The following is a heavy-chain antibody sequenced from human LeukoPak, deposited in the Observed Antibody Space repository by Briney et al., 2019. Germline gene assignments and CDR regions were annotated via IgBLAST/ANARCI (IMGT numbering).Heavy chain of an antibody. V-gene: IGHV4-59*08. J-gene: IGHJ4*02. CDR3: ARYLYGVHFDY. CDR2: IYYSGST. D-gene: IGHD4-17*01. CDR1: GGSISSYY. Sequence: SETLSLTCTVSGGSISSYYWSWIRQPPGKGLEWIGYIYYSGSTNYNPSLKSRVTISVDTSKNQFSLKLSSVTAADTAVYYCARYLYGVHFDYWGQGTLVAVSS.